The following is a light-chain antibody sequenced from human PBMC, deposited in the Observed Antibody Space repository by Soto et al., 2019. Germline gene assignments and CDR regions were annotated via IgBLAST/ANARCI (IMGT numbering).Light chain of an antibody. CDR1: QTISSN. CDR3: QHYNKGPPLT. V-gene: IGKV3-15*01. Sequence: EIVMTQSPSTLSASAGERVTLSCRASQTISSNLDWYQKKPGQAPRLLIYGASTREGGVPARFSGSGSGTEFTLTIRSLQPEDFAAYYCQHYNKGPPLTFGGGTTGDIK. CDR2: GAS. J-gene: IGKJ4*01.